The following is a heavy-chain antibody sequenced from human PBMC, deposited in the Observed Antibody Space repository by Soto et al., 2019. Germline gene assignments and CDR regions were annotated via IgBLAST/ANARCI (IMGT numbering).Heavy chain of an antibody. J-gene: IGHJ6*02. V-gene: IGHV1-69*01. CDR3: ARGEPDLGV. Sequence: QVQLVQSGAEVKKPGSSVKVSCKTSRDTFNKYAFNWVRQAPGQGLEWMGWIIPIFSSRNYAEKFQGRVTITADDSTSTAYMELRSLRFEDTAVYYCARGEPDLGVWGQGTTVTVSS. CDR2: IIPIFSSR. CDR1: RDTFNKYA.